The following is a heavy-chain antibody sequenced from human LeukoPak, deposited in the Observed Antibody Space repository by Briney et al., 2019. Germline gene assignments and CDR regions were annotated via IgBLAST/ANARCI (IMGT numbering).Heavy chain of an antibody. Sequence: PGGSLRLSCAASRFTFSSYGMHWIRQPPGKGLEWIGEINHSGSTNYNPSLKSRVTISVDTSKNQFSLKLSSVTAADTAVYYCARQRGYSYGFSVYYYYYMDVWGKGTTVTISS. CDR2: INHSGST. V-gene: IGHV4-34*01. CDR1: RFTFSSYG. D-gene: IGHD5-18*01. J-gene: IGHJ6*03. CDR3: ARQRGYSYGFSVYYYYYMDV.